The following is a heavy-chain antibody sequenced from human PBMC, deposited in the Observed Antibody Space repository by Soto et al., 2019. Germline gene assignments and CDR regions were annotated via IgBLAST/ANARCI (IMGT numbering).Heavy chain of an antibody. CDR3: AKKEMAKRGVTYYYDY. J-gene: IGHJ4*02. CDR1: GLTFSVYA. D-gene: IGHD2-8*01. V-gene: IGHV3-23*01. CDR2: ISERGDST. Sequence: GGSLRLSCAASGLTFSVYAMSWVRQVPGKGLEWVSTISERGDSTYYADSVKGRFTISRDNSKNTLYLQMNSLRAEDTAVYYCAKKEMAKRGVTYYYDYWGQGTLVTVSS.